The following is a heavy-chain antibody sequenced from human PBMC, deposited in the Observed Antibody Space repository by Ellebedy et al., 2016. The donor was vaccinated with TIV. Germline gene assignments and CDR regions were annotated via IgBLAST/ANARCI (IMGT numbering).Heavy chain of an antibody. Sequence: PGGSLRLSCVASGFIFSSYNMNWVRQAPGKGLEWVASISSGSGYIYYADSLQGRFTIPRDNARNSLYLQMDSLRAEDTALYYCARARGDIRLHVDYWGHGTLVTVSS. D-gene: IGHD2-21*02. CDR3: ARARGDIRLHVDY. V-gene: IGHV3-21*01. J-gene: IGHJ4*01. CDR1: GFIFSSYN. CDR2: ISSGSGYI.